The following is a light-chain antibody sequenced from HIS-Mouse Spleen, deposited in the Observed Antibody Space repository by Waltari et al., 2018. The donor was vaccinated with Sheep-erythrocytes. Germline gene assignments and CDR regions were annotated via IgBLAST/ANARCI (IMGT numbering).Light chain of an antibody. J-gene: IGLJ1*01. CDR3: CSYAGSYNHV. Sequence: SAPPQPRSVSGSPGQSVTISCTGTSSDVGGYNYVSWYQQHPGKAPKLMIYDVSKRPSGVPNRFSGSKSGNTASLTISGLQAEDEADYYCCSYAGSYNHVFATGTKVTVL. CDR1: SSDVGGYNY. V-gene: IGLV2-11*01. CDR2: DVS.